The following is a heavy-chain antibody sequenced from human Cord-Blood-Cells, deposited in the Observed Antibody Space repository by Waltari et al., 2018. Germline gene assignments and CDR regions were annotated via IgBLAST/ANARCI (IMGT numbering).Heavy chain of an antibody. CDR3: ARGGCSSTSCYKSAFDI. J-gene: IGHJ3*02. V-gene: IGHV1-69*01. Sequence: QVQLVQSGAEVKKPGSSVKVSCKASGGTFSSYAISWVRQAPGQGLEWMGGIIPIFGTANYAQKFQGRVTITADESTSTAYMELSSLRSEDTAVYYCARGGCSSTSCYKSAFDIWGQGTMVTVSS. CDR1: GGTFSSYA. CDR2: IIPIFGTA. D-gene: IGHD2-2*02.